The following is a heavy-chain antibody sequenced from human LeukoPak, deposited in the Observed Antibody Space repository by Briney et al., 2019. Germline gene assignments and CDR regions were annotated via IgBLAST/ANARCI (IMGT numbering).Heavy chain of an antibody. CDR3: ARTAGVAVALSLGY. CDR1: GGTFSSYA. J-gene: IGHJ4*02. Sequence: SVKVSCKASGGTFSSYAISWVRQAPGQGLEWMGGIIPIFGTANYAQKFQGRVTITADASTSTAYMELSSLRSEDTAVYYCARTAGVAVALSLGYWGQGTLVTVSS. D-gene: IGHD6-19*01. CDR2: IIPIFGTA. V-gene: IGHV1-69*13.